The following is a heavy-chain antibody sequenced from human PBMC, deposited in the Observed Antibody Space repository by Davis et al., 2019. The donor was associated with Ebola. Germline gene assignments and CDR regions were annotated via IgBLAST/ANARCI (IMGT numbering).Heavy chain of an antibody. J-gene: IGHJ6*02. V-gene: IGHV4-4*07. Sequence: PSETLSLTCAVYGGSFSGYYWSWIRQPAGKGLEWIGRIYTSGSTNYNPSLKSRVTMSVDTSKNQFSLKLSSVTAADTAVYYCARDRGVLWFGDSYYYGMDVWGQGTTVTVSS. CDR2: IYTSGST. D-gene: IGHD3-10*01. CDR3: ARDRGVLWFGDSYYYGMDV. CDR1: GGSFSGYY.